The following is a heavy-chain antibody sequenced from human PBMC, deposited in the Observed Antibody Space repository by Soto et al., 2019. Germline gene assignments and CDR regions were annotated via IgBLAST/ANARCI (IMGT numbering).Heavy chain of an antibody. Sequence: QVQLVQSGAEVKKPGSSVKVSCKASGGTFSSYSISWVRQAPGQGLEWMGGIIPIFGTANYAQKFQGRVTITAGESTSTADRELSSLRSEDTAVYYCASVSRSWVPPRRGFDYWGQGTLVTVSS. D-gene: IGHD1-26*01. CDR3: ASVSRSWVPPRRGFDY. J-gene: IGHJ4*02. CDR1: GGTFSSYS. V-gene: IGHV1-69*12. CDR2: IIPIFGTA.